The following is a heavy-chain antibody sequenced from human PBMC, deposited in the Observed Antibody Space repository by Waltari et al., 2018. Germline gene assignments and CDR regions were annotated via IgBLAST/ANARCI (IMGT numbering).Heavy chain of an antibody. J-gene: IGHJ4*02. V-gene: IGHV1-3*01. CDR1: GYTVFAYP. D-gene: IGHD3-10*01. Sequence: QVQLVQSGAEMKKPGASVTLSCKASGYTVFAYPIHWVRQAPGQRLEWLGWSTGNDNTKYSQRFQGRVTMTRDRSASTTYMDLSTLRSEDTAVYYCASGRERSYGSANYYQLDYWGQGTLVTVSS. CDR2: STGNDNT. CDR3: ASGRERSYGSANYYQLDY.